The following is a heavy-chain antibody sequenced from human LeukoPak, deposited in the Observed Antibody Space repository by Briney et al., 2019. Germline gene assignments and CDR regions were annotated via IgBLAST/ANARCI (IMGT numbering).Heavy chain of an antibody. Sequence: ASVKVSCKASGYTFTGYYMHWVRQAPGQGLEWMGWINPNSGGTNYAQKFQGRVTMTRDTSISPAYMELNSLRSDDTAVYYCARGSVRLNYFDPWGQGTLVTVSA. J-gene: IGHJ5*02. CDR1: GYTFTGYY. V-gene: IGHV1-2*02. D-gene: IGHD1-7*01. CDR3: ARGSVRLNYFDP. CDR2: INPNSGGT.